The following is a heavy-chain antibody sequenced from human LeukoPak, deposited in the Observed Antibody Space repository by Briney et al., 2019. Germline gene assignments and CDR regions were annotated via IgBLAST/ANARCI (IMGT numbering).Heavy chain of an antibody. J-gene: IGHJ5*02. Sequence: VASVKVSFKASGYTFTIYYMHWVRQAPGQGLEWMGLINPTGGSTGYAQKFQGRVTMTRDMSTSTDYMELSRLRSEDTAIYYCARDNSVGDNAWWFDPWGQGTLVTVSS. CDR3: ARDNSVGDNAWWFDP. CDR2: INPTGGST. V-gene: IGHV1-46*01. CDR1: GYTFTIYY. D-gene: IGHD1-26*01.